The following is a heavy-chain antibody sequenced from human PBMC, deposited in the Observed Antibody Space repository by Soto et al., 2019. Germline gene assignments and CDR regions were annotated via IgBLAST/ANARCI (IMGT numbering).Heavy chain of an antibody. Sequence: ASVKVSCKVSGYTLTELSMHWVRQAPGKGLEWMGGFDPEDGETIYAQKFQGRVTMTEDTSTDTAYMELSSLRSEDTAVYYCARGWGDGYTNWYFDLWGRGTLVTVSS. J-gene: IGHJ2*01. CDR3: ARGWGDGYTNWYFDL. V-gene: IGHV1-24*01. CDR1: GYTLTELS. CDR2: FDPEDGET. D-gene: IGHD5-12*01.